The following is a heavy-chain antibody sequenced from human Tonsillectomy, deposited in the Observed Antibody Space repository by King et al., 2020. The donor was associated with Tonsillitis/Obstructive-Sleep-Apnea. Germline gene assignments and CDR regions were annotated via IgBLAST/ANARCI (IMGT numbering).Heavy chain of an antibody. V-gene: IGHV5-51*01. CDR2: IYPGDSDT. Sequence: VKLVESGAEVKKPGESLRISCKGSGYSFTNYWIGWVRQMPGKGLEWMGIIYPGDSDTRYSPSFQGQVTISADKSISTTYLQWSSLAASDSAMYYCARPMATAGSSNWHFDLWGRGTLVTVSS. CDR3: ARPMATAGSSNWHFDL. D-gene: IGHD6-13*01. CDR1: GYSFTNYW. J-gene: IGHJ2*01.